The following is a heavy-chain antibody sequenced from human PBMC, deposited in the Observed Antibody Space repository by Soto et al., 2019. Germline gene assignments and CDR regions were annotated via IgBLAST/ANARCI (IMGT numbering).Heavy chain of an antibody. CDR1: GGTFSSNV. CDR2: LIPLFGTP. CDR3: ASGAGVTFGGVTREFDY. D-gene: IGHD3-16*01. Sequence: QVPLVQSGAEVKKPGSSVQVSCKASGGTFSSNVFTWVRQTPGQGLEWMGRLIPLFGTPLYAQKFQGRLTIIADESTSTAYMALSSLTSDDTAIYYCASGAGVTFGGVTREFDYWGRGTLVTVFS. V-gene: IGHV1-69*01. J-gene: IGHJ4*02.